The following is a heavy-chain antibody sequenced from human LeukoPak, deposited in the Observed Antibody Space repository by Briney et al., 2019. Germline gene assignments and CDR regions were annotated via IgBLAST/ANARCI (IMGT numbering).Heavy chain of an antibody. J-gene: IGHJ4*02. CDR1: GFIFSSYS. CDR3: AGGDGDYDYFDY. D-gene: IGHD4-17*01. V-gene: IGHV3-21*01. Sequence: GGSLRLSWAASGFIFSSYSMNWVRQAPGKGLEWVSSISSSSNYIYYADSVRGRFTISRDNAKNSLYLQMNSLRAEDTAVYYCAGGDGDYDYFDYWGQGILVTVSS. CDR2: ISSSSNYI.